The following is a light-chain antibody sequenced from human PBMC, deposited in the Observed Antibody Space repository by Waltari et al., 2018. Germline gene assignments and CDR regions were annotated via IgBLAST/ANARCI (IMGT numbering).Light chain of an antibody. CDR2: EDN. CDR3: ASHASGGTPFV. CDR1: SSDVGAYDY. V-gene: IGLV2-8*01. Sequence: QSALSQPPSASGSPGQSVTISCTGSSSDVGAYDYVPWYQQRPGKAPEVLIYEDNKRPSGIPDRFSGSKSGATASLTVCGPQAEDEADYYCASHASGGTPFVFGTGTTVTVL. J-gene: IGLJ1*01.